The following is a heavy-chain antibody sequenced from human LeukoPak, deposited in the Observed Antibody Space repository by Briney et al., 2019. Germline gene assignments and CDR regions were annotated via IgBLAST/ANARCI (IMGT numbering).Heavy chain of an antibody. Sequence: GGSLRLSCAPSGFTFSSYAMSWVRQAPGKGLEWVSTISGSGGSTYYADSVKGRFTISRDNSKNTLYLQMNSLRAEDTAVYYCARVSVTVIPIFDYWGQGALVTVSS. V-gene: IGHV3-23*01. CDR1: GFTFSSYA. CDR3: ARVSVTVIPIFDY. CDR2: ISGSGGST. D-gene: IGHD4-17*01. J-gene: IGHJ4*02.